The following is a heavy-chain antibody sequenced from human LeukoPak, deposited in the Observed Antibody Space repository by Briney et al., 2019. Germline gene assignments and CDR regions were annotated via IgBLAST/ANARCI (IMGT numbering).Heavy chain of an antibody. CDR3: ARDFQFLRLWPAFA. CDR1: GFTFNTFG. V-gene: IGHV3-30*02. CDR2: IRYDGSKK. Sequence: PGGSLRLSCAASGFTFNTFGMHWVRQAPGKGLEWVAFIRYDGSKKYYAESVKGRFTISRDNSMSTLYLQMSSLRAEDTAVYYCARDFQFLRLWPAFAWGQGTLVTVSS. D-gene: IGHD3-3*01. J-gene: IGHJ4*02.